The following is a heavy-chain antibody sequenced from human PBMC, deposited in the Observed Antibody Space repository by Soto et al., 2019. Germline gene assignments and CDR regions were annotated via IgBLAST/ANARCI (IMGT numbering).Heavy chain of an antibody. D-gene: IGHD2-8*01. V-gene: IGHV1-18*01. Sequence: QGQLVQSGPEAKKPGASVKVSCKASGYTFSRYGISCVRQAPGQGLEWMGWISGYNGDTKYAQKVQGRVTMTIDTSTYTAYMEWRRLTSDDTAIYYCAKNGHPPYYYYGMDVWGQGTTVTVSS. CDR2: ISGYNGDT. J-gene: IGHJ6*02. CDR1: GYTFSRYG. CDR3: AKNGHPPYYYYGMDV.